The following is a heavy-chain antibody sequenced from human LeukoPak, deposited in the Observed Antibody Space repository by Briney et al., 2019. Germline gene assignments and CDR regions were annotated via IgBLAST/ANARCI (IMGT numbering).Heavy chain of an antibody. J-gene: IGHJ4*02. Sequence: SETLSLTCTVSGGYISSDYWQWIRQPPGKGLEWIGYIYNSGSNNYNPSLKSRLTISIDTSKNQFSLKLTSVTAADTAVYYCATRGYWGQGTLVTVSS. D-gene: IGHD3-10*01. CDR1: GGYISSDY. V-gene: IGHV4-59*08. CDR2: IYNSGSN. CDR3: ATRGY.